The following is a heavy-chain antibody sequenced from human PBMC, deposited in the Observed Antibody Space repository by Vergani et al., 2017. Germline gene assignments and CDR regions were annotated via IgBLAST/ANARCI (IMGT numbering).Heavy chain of an antibody. D-gene: IGHD4-23*01. CDR2: ISWNSGSI. CDR3: AKDILFAGNSPLDV. Sequence: EVQLVESGGGLVQPGRSLRLSCAASGFTFDDYAMHWVRQAPGKGLEWVSGISWNSGSIGYADSVKGRFTISRDNAKNSLYLQMNSLRAEDTALYYCAKDILFAGNSPLDVWGKGTTVTVSS. V-gene: IGHV3-9*01. CDR1: GFTFDDYA. J-gene: IGHJ6*04.